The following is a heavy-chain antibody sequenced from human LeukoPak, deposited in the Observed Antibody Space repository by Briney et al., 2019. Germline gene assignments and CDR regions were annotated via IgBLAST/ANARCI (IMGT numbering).Heavy chain of an antibody. CDR1: GFTFSTYA. CDR2: ITRIGGIT. Sequence: GGSLRLSCAASGFTFSTYAMSWVRQTPEKGLEWVSAITRIGGITYSADAVKGRFTISRDNSKNTLYLQMNSLRAEDTAVYYCANADTVTTQSRLYYYYGVGVWGQGTTV. D-gene: IGHD4-17*01. J-gene: IGHJ6*02. V-gene: IGHV3-23*01. CDR3: ANADTVTTQSRLYYYYGVGV.